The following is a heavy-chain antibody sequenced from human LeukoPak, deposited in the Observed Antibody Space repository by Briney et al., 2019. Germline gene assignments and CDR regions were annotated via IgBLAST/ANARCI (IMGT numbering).Heavy chain of an antibody. V-gene: IGHV4-59*01. CDR1: GGSISSYY. D-gene: IGHD6-19*01. CDR3: ARGYTSGWSPALDI. Sequence: SETLSLTCTVSGGSISSYYWSWIRQPPGKGLEWIGYIYFSGSTNYNPSLKNRVTFSVDTSKNQSSLNLSSVTAADTAVYYCARGYTSGWSPALDIWGQGTMVTVSS. J-gene: IGHJ3*02. CDR2: IYFSGST.